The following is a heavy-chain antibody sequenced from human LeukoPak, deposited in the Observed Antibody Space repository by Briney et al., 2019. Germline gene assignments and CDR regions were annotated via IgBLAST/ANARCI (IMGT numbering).Heavy chain of an antibody. D-gene: IGHD3-22*01. CDR3: ARGAYYFDSRHPDVFDI. CDR1: GGTFTSYA. Sequence: GASVKVSCKASGGTFTSYAISWVRQAPVQGLEWVGVINPGGGRTTYAQKFQGRVTMTRDTSTSTVNMELSSLRSEDTAVYYCARGAYYFDSRHPDVFDIWGQGTMVTVSS. CDR2: INPGGGRT. J-gene: IGHJ3*02. V-gene: IGHV1-46*01.